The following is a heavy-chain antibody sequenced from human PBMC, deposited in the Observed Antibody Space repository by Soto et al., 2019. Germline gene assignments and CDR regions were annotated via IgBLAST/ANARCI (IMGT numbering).Heavy chain of an antibody. CDR2: IIPISGTA. CDR1: RGTFSSYA. D-gene: IGHD2-2*01. CDR3: ARSQGSSTSLEIYYYYYYGMDV. J-gene: IGHJ6*02. V-gene: IGHV1-69*01. Sequence: QVQLVQSGAEVKKPGCSGKVSCKASRGTFSSYAISWVRQAPGQGLEWMGGIIPISGTANYAQKFQGRVTITADESTSTAYMELSSPRSEDTAVYYCARSQGSSTSLEIYYYYYYGMDVWGQGTTVTVSS.